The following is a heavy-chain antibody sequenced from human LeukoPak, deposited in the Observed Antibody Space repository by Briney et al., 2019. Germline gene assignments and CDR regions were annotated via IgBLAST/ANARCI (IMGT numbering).Heavy chain of an antibody. Sequence: SLRLSCAASGFTLDDYAMHWVRQAPGKGLEWVSGISWNSGSIGYADSVKGRFTISRDNAKNSLYLQMNSLRAEDMALYYCAKALYSSSWYYFDYWGQGTLVTVSS. CDR1: GFTLDDYA. V-gene: IGHV3-9*03. CDR3: AKALYSSSWYYFDY. CDR2: ISWNSGSI. D-gene: IGHD6-13*01. J-gene: IGHJ4*02.